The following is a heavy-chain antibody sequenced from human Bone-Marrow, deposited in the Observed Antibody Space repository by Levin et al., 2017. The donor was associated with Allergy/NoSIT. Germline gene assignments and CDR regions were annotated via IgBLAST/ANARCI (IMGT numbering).Heavy chain of an antibody. D-gene: IGHD7-27*01. CDR3: ARDNWGSFDY. Sequence: SCAVSGFTFNMFPLNWVRQAPGKGLEWLSYISRTGENMFYADSVRGRFTISRDNAKSSLFLQMNSLRDEDTAVYYCARDNWGSFDYWGQGTLVTVSS. V-gene: IGHV3-48*02. CDR2: ISRTGENM. J-gene: IGHJ4*02. CDR1: GFTFNMFP.